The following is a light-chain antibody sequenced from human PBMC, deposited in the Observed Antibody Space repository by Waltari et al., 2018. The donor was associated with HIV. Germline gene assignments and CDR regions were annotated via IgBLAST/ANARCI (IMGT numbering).Light chain of an antibody. Sequence: ESVLTQSPGTLSLSPGESATLACRASQSVSSSYLAWYQQRPGQSPRLLIYGASSRAAGIPDRFTGSGSGTDFTLTISRLEPEDFAVYYCQHFDTSLPKYTFGQGTKLEIK. J-gene: IGKJ2*01. CDR1: QSVSSSY. CDR2: GAS. V-gene: IGKV3-20*01. CDR3: QHFDTSLPKYT.